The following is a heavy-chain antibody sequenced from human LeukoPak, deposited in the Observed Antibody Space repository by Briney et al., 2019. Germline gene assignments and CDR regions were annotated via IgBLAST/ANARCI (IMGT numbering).Heavy chain of an antibody. CDR3: TTVPLVPAAMRLVDY. Sequence: GGSLRLSCAASGFTFSSYAMSWVRQAPGKGREWVGRIKSKTDGGTTDYAAPVKGRFTISRDDSKNTLYLQMNSLKTEDTAVYYCTTVPLVPAAMRLVDYWGQGTLVTVSS. J-gene: IGHJ4*02. CDR1: GFTFSSYA. D-gene: IGHD2-2*01. CDR2: IKSKTDGGTT. V-gene: IGHV3-15*01.